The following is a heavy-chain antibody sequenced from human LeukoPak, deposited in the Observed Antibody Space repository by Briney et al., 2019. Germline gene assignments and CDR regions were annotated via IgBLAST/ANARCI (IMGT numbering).Heavy chain of an antibody. CDR3: ARLSTKYNWFDP. Sequence: PGGSLRLSCAASGFTFSNYAMTWVRQAPGKGLEWVSGISGSGAGTLYADSVRGRFTISRDNSKNTLFLQMNSLRAEDTAVYYCARLSTKYNWFDPWGQGTLVTVSS. J-gene: IGHJ5*02. CDR1: GFTFSNYA. CDR2: ISGSGAGT. D-gene: IGHD2-2*01. V-gene: IGHV3-23*01.